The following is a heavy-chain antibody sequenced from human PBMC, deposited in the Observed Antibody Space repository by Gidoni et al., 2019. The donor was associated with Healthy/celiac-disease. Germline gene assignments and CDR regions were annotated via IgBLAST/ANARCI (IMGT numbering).Heavy chain of an antibody. CDR3: TTDLLSWELQNI. J-gene: IGHJ3*02. Sequence: EVQLVESGGGLVKPGGSLRLSCAASGFTFSNAWMSWVRQAPGKGLEWVGRIKSKTDGGTTDYAAPVKGRFTISRDDSKNTLYLQMNSLKTEDTAVYYCTTDLLSWELQNIWGQGTMVTVSS. CDR2: IKSKTDGGTT. V-gene: IGHV3-15*01. D-gene: IGHD1-26*01. CDR1: GFTFSNAW.